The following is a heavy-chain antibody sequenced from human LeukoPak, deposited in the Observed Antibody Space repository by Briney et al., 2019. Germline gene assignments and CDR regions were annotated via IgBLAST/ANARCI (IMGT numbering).Heavy chain of an antibody. V-gene: IGHV4-30-4*08. CDR3: ARVRSHVRWSSGYAPFDI. J-gene: IGHJ3*02. Sequence: SETLSLTCIVSGGSISSISSNNYHWGWIRQPPGKGLEWIGYIYYSGSTYYNPSLKSRVTISVDTSKNQFSLNLSSVTAADTAVYYCARVRSHVRWSSGYAPFDIWGQGTMVTVSS. D-gene: IGHD3-22*01. CDR2: IYYSGST. CDR1: GGSISSISSNNYH.